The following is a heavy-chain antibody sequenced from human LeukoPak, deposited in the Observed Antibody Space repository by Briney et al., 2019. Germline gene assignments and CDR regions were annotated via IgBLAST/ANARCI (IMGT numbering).Heavy chain of an antibody. CDR1: GFTFSSYS. D-gene: IGHD6-13*01. J-gene: IGHJ3*01. V-gene: IGHV3-30-3*01. CDR2: ISYDGNNK. Sequence: PGGSLRLSCAASGFTFSSYSIHWVRQAPDKGLEWVAVISYDGNNKYYTDSVKGRFTASRDNSKNTLYLQMNSLRAEGTAVCYCAREMAATGTNTFDFWGQGTMVTVSS. CDR3: AREMAATGTNTFDF.